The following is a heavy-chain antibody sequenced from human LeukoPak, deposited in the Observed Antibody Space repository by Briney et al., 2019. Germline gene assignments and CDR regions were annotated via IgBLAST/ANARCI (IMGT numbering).Heavy chain of an antibody. CDR3: ARPAAAIPPY. D-gene: IGHD6-13*01. Sequence: GGSVRLSCAASGFTFSSYSMNWVRQAPGKGLEWVSSITAASSYIYYADSVGGRFTISRDNAKNSLYLQMNSLRAEDTAVYYCARPAAAIPPYWGQGTLVSVSS. CDR1: GFTFSSYS. V-gene: IGHV3-21*01. CDR2: ITAASSYI. J-gene: IGHJ4*02.